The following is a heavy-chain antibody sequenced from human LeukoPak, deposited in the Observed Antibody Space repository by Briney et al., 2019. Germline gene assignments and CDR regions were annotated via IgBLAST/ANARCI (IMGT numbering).Heavy chain of an antibody. CDR2: IRYDGSNK. D-gene: IGHD6-13*01. J-gene: IGHJ5*02. V-gene: IGHV3-33*01. CDR1: GFTFSSYG. CDR3: ARESQQLKFDP. Sequence: GGSLRLSCAVSGFTFSSYGMHWVRQAPGKGLEWVAVIRYDGSNKYYADSVKGRFTISSDNSKNTLYLQMNSLRAEDTAVYYCARESQQLKFDPWGQGTLVTVSS.